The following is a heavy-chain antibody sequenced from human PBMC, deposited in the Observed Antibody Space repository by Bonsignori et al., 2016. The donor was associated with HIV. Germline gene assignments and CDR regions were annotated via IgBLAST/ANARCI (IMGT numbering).Heavy chain of an antibody. J-gene: IGHJ4*02. CDR2: VYFTGTT. CDR3: ARVLGLSGFEC. V-gene: IGHV4-59*01. D-gene: IGHD3-10*01. Sequence: WIRQPPGKGLEWIGSVYFTGTTNCNPSLKSRVSISVDTSKNQFSLKLSSVTAADTAKYYCARVLGLSGFECWGRGAQVTVSS.